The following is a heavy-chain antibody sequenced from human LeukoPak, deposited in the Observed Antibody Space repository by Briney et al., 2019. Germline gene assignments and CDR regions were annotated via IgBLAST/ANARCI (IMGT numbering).Heavy chain of an antibody. D-gene: IGHD3-22*01. CDR1: GFTFSTYS. CDR2: ISSGSSFI. V-gene: IGHV3-21*01. J-gene: IGHJ4*02. Sequence: PGGSLRLSCAASGFTFSTYSMNWVRQAPGKGLEWVSSISSGSSFIYYADSVKGRFTISRDNAKNSLFLQMNSLRAEDTAVYYCARESSGYFYWGQGALVTVSS. CDR3: ARESSGYFY.